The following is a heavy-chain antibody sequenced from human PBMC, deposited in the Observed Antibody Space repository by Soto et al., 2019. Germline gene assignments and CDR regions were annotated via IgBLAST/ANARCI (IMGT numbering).Heavy chain of an antibody. Sequence: ASVKVSCKASGYSFVSYDISWVRQAPGQGLEWMGWISGYDGHTRYALKFQDRVTMTSDTSTSTVYMELRSLTLDDTAVYYCARKVFPPSWPDPWGEETLVTFPS. V-gene: IGHV1-18*01. CDR1: GYSFVSYD. D-gene: IGHD6-13*01. CDR3: ARKVFPPSWPDP. CDR2: ISGYDGHT. J-gene: IGHJ5*02.